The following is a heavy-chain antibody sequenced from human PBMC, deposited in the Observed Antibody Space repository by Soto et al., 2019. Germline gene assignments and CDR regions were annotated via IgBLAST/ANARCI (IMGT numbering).Heavy chain of an antibody. CDR1: GGSISSGDYY. V-gene: IGHV4-30-4*01. J-gene: IGHJ3*02. CDR3: ARDLSPGAFDI. CDR2: IYYSGST. Sequence: PSETLSLTCTVSGGSISSGDYYWSWIRQPPGKSLEWIGYIYYSGSTYYNPSLKSRVTISVDTSKNQFSLKLSSVTAADTAVYYCARDLSPGAFDIWGQGTMVTAS.